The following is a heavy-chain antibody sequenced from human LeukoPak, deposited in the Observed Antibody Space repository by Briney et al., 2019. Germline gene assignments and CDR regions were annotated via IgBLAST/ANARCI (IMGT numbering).Heavy chain of an antibody. CDR3: ARVGYDIVYYYYYMDV. J-gene: IGHJ6*03. CDR1: GGSISSYY. Sequence: KPSETLSLACTVSGGSISSYYWSWIRQPAGKGLEWIGRIYTSGSTNYNPSLKSRVTMSVDTSKNPFSLKLSSVTAADTAVYYCARVGYDIVYYYYYMDVWGKGTTVTVSS. D-gene: IGHD3-9*01. V-gene: IGHV4-4*07. CDR2: IYTSGST.